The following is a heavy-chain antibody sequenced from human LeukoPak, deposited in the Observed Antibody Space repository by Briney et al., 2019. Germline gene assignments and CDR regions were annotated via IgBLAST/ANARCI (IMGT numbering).Heavy chain of an antibody. CDR3: ARPIYSYYYDSSGYYSRAFDI. Sequence: ASVKVSCKASGYTFTSYGISWVRQAPGQGLEWMGWISAYSGNTNYAQKLQGRVTMTTDTSTSTAYMELRSLRSDDTAVYYCARPIYSYYYDSSGYYSRAFDIWGQGTMVTVSS. V-gene: IGHV1-18*01. J-gene: IGHJ3*02. CDR2: ISAYSGNT. D-gene: IGHD3-22*01. CDR1: GYTFTSYG.